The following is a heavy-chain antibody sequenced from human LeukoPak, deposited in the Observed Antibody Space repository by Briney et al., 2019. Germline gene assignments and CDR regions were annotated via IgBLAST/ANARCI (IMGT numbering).Heavy chain of an antibody. V-gene: IGHV3-23*01. CDR1: GFTFSSYA. J-gene: IGHJ6*02. CDR2: ISGSGGST. CDR3: AKDGSLRMGYYYGMDV. D-gene: IGHD4-17*01. Sequence: GRSLRLSCAASGFTFSSYAMSWVRQAPGKGLEWVSAISGSGGSTYYADSVKGRFTISRDNSKNTLYLQMNSLRAEDTAVYYCAKDGSLRMGYYYGMDVWGQGTTVTVSS.